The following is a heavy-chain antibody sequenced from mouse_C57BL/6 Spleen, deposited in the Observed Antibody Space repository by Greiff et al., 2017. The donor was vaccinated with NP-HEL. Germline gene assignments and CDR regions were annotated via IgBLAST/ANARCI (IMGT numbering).Heavy chain of an antibody. D-gene: IGHD2-3*01. CDR3: ARSLVGYDPNYFDY. Sequence: EVQLVESGGGLVKPGGSLKLSCAASGFTFSDYGMHWVRQAPEKGLEWVAYISSGSSTIYYADTVKGRFTISRDNAKNTLFLQMTSLRSEDTAMYYCARSLVGYDPNYFDYWGQGTTLTVSS. CDR1: GFTFSDYG. V-gene: IGHV5-17*01. CDR2: ISSGSSTI. J-gene: IGHJ2*01.